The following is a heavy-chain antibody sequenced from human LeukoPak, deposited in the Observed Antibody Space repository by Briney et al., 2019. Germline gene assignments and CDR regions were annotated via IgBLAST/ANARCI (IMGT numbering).Heavy chain of an antibody. CDR1: GGTFSSYA. CDR2: MNPNSGNT. CDR3: ARVGATLEVDY. D-gene: IGHD1-26*01. J-gene: IGHJ4*02. V-gene: IGHV1-8*02. Sequence: ASVKVSCKASGGTFSSYAISWVRQAPGQGLGWMGWMNPNSGNTGYAQKFQGRVTMTRNTSISTAYMELSSLRSEDTAVYYCARVGATLEVDYWGQGTLVTVSS.